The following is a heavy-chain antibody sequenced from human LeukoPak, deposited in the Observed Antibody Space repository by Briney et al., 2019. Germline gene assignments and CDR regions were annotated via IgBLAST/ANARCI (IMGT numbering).Heavy chain of an antibody. D-gene: IGHD2-15*01. CDR1: GFTFDDYG. V-gene: IGHV3-21*04. Sequence: GGSLRLSCAASGFTFDDYGMNWVRQAPGKGLEWVSSISSSSSYIYYADSVKGRFTISRDNAKNSLFLQMNSLRAEDTAVYYCARVLRYCSGGNCYSGGLGYMDVWGKGTTVTISS. J-gene: IGHJ6*03. CDR2: ISSSSSYI. CDR3: ARVLRYCSGGNCYSGGLGYMDV.